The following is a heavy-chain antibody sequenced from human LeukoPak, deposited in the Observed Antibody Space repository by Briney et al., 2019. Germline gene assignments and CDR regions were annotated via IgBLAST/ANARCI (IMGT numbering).Heavy chain of an antibody. CDR3: AKERLKWRVAAGFIEY. D-gene: IGHD6-13*01. Sequence: PGGSLRLSCAASGFIFSSYAMSWVRQAPGKRLEWVSDLSGSGGNTYYADSVKGRFTISRDNSKSTLYLQMNSLRGDDTAVYYCAKERLKWRVAAGFIEYWGRGTLVTVST. V-gene: IGHV3-23*01. CDR2: LSGSGGNT. J-gene: IGHJ4*02. CDR1: GFIFSSYA.